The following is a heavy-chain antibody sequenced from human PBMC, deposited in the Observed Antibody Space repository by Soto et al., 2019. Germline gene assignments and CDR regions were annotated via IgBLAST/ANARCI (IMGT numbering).Heavy chain of an antibody. CDR3: ATGARPAREISSWAHRGYDYGMDV. D-gene: IGHD6-13*01. V-gene: IGHV4-34*01. Sequence: SPTLPPTKAVYGGCFSGCYVRWIRQPTGKRLEWIVEINHSGRTNYNPSLKSRVTISVCTSKHQFSLKLSSVTAAETAVYYCATGARPAREISSWAHRGYDYGMDVSGQGTTVTAP. CDR2: INHSGRT. CDR1: GGCFSGCY. J-gene: IGHJ6*02.